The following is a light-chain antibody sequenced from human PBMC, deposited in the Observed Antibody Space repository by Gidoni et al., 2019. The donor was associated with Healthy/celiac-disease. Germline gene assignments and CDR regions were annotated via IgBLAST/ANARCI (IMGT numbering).Light chain of an antibody. CDR3: QQRSNWPYMYT. J-gene: IGKJ2*01. CDR1: QSVSSY. V-gene: IGKV3-11*01. CDR2: DAS. Sequence: EIVLTQSQATLSLSPGERATLSCRASQSVSSYLAWYQQKPGQAPRLLIYDASNRATGIPARFSGSGSGTDFTLTISSLEPEDFAVYYCQQRSNWPYMYTFXQXTKLEIK.